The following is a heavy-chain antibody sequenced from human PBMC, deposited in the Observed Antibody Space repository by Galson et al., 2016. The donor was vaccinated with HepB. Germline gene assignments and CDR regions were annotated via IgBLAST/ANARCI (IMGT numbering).Heavy chain of an antibody. V-gene: IGHV3-7*01. CDR3: PREVDLATYDI. CDR2: INTDGSAN. Sequence: SLRLSCAASGFTFGNYWISWVRQAPGTGLEWVANINTDGSANFYVDSVKGRFTISRDNAKNSLYLEMNSLRDGDTAMYYCPREVDLATYDIWGQGTMVTVSS. J-gene: IGHJ3*02. D-gene: IGHD3-9*01. CDR1: GFTFGNYW.